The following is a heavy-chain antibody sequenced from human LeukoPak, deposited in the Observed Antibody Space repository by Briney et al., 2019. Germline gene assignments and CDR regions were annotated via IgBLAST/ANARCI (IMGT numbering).Heavy chain of an antibody. D-gene: IGHD6-19*01. V-gene: IGHV3-9*01. J-gene: IGHJ4*02. Sequence: GGSLRLSCAASGFTFDDYAMHWGRQAPGKGLEWVSGFSWNSGSIGYADSVKGRFTISRDNAKNSLYLQMNSLRAEDTAVYYCARRQQAVAGTLDYWGQGTLVTVSS. CDR2: FSWNSGSI. CDR1: GFTFDDYA. CDR3: ARRQQAVAGTLDY.